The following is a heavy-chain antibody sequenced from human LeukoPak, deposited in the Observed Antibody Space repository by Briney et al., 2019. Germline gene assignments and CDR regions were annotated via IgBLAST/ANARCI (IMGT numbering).Heavy chain of an antibody. Sequence: GGSLRLSCAASGFTFSSYGMHWVRQAPGKGLEWVAVISYDGSNKYYADSVKGRFTISRDNSKNTLYLQMNSLRAEDTAVYYCAKALLRLGELSSSLFDYWGQGTLVTASS. CDR3: AKALLRLGELSSSLFDY. CDR2: ISYDGSNK. CDR1: GFTFSSYG. D-gene: IGHD3-16*02. V-gene: IGHV3-30*18. J-gene: IGHJ4*02.